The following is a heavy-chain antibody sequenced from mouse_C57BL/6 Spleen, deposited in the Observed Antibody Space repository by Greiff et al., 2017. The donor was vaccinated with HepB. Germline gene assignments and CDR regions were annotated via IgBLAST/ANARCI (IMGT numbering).Heavy chain of an antibody. D-gene: IGHD2-1*01. Sequence: QVQLQQSGAELVKPGASVKLSCKASGYTFTSYWMHWVKQRPGQGLEWIGMIHPNSGSTNYNEKFKSKATLTVDKSSSTAYMQLSSLTSEDSAVYYCARERNYGNYPSYAMDYWGQGTSVTVSS. CDR2: IHPNSGST. V-gene: IGHV1-64*01. CDR1: GYTFTSYW. J-gene: IGHJ4*01. CDR3: ARERNYGNYPSYAMDY.